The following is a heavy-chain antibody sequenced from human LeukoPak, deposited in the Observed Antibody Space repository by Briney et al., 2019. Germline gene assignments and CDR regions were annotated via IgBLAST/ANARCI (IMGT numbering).Heavy chain of an antibody. Sequence: ASETVSCKASGYTFNRYGINWVRQAPGQGLEWLGWISPYKDTPYYTQQVQGRGTLTIDTSTSTAHMGLRRIRSDDAAVDYCSRADGGYYYYYLVLWGKGTTVTVS. CDR3: SRADGGYYYYYLVL. J-gene: IGHJ6*03. CDR1: GYTFNRYG. D-gene: IGHD3-10*01. CDR2: ISPYKDTP. V-gene: IGHV1-18*01.